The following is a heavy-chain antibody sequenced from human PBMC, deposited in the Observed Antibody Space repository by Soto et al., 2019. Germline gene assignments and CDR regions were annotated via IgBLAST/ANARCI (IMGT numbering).Heavy chain of an antibody. CDR3: ARNEIQLERPDHRLHYYSNGMDV. J-gene: IGHJ6*02. Sequence: ASVKVSCKASGGTFSSYAISWVRQAPGQGLEWMGGIIPIFGTANYAQKFQGRVTITADESTSTAYMELSSLRSEDAAVYYCARNEIQLERPDHRLHYYSNGMDVWGQGTTGT. CDR1: GGTFSSYA. CDR2: IIPIFGTA. D-gene: IGHD1-1*01. V-gene: IGHV1-69*13.